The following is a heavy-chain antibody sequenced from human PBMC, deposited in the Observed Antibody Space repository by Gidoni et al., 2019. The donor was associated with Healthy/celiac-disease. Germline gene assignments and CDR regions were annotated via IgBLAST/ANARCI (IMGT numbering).Heavy chain of an antibody. Sequence: EVQLVESGGGLVKPGGSLRLSCAASGFTFSRYSMNWVRQAPGKGLGWVSSIRSSSSYIYYADSVKGRFTSSRDNAKNSLYLQMNSLRAEDTAVYYCARDGGRDIVVVVAAEGAAFDYWGQGTLVTVSS. D-gene: IGHD2-15*01. J-gene: IGHJ4*02. CDR1: GFTFSRYS. CDR3: ARDGGRDIVVVVAAEGAAFDY. V-gene: IGHV3-21*01. CDR2: IRSSSSYI.